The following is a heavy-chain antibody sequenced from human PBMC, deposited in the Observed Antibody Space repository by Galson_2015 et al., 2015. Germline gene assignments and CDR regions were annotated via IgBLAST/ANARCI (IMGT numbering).Heavy chain of an antibody. Sequence: SLRLSCATSGFTFSAYWMNWVRQAPGQGLEWAADINPAGGDKYYGDSVKARFTISRDNAKNSLFLQMNSLRAEDTAVYYCARDIGAAGAVAGLDYWGQGILVTVSS. CDR1: GFTFSAYW. CDR3: ARDIGAAGAVAGLDY. CDR2: INPAGGDK. V-gene: IGHV3-7*03. D-gene: IGHD6-19*01. J-gene: IGHJ4*02.